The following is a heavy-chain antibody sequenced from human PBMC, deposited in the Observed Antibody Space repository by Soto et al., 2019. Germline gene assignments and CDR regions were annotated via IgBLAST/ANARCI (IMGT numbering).Heavy chain of an antibody. V-gene: IGHV3-30*18. CDR1: GFTFSSYG. Sequence: QVQLVESGGGVVQPGRSLRLSCAASGFTFSSYGMHWVRQAPGKGLEWVAVISYVGSNKYYADSVKGRLTISRDNSKNTLYLQMNSLRGEDTAVYYCAKDNGSGCDWLRVGDASDIWGQGTMVTVSS. CDR2: ISYVGSNK. D-gene: IGHD5-12*01. CDR3: AKDNGSGCDWLRVGDASDI. J-gene: IGHJ3*02.